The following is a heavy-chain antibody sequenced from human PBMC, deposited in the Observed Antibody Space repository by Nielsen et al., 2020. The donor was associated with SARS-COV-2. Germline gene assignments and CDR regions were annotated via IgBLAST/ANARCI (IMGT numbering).Heavy chain of an antibody. V-gene: IGHV3-30*18. D-gene: IGHD3-9*01. J-gene: IGHJ3*02. CDR2: ISYGGSNK. CDR3: TKDRYDILTGYMDVFDI. CDR1: GFTFSNYG. Sequence: GESLKISCVASGFTFSNYGMHWVRQAPGKGLEWVAVISYGGSNKYYADSVKGRLTISRDNSKNTLYLQMNSLRAEDTAVYYCTKDRYDILTGYMDVFDIWGQGTMVTVSS.